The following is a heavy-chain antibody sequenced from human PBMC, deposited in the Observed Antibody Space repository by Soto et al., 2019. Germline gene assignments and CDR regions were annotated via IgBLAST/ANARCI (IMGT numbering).Heavy chain of an antibody. CDR2: IYSGGST. D-gene: IGHD5-12*01. Sequence: GGSLRLSCAASGFTVSSNYMSWVRQAPGKGLEWVSVIYSGGSTYYADSVKGRFTISRHNSKNTLYLQMNSLRAEDTAVYYCARALGFYSGYDSSAFDISGQGTFVTGSS. V-gene: IGHV3-53*04. CDR3: ARALGFYSGYDSSAFDI. J-gene: IGHJ3*02. CDR1: GFTVSSNY.